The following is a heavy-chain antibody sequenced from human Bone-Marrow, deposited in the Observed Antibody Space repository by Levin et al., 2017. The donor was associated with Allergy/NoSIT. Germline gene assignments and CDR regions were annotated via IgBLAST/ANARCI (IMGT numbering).Heavy chain of an antibody. CDR2: IKEDGSEQ. D-gene: IGHD1-26*01. CDR3: ATGLDRRGAPLKPY. Sequence: GESLKISCAASGFTLSSYWMNWARQAPGKGLEWVANIKEDGSEQYYVDSVKGRFTISRDNAKNSLYLQMNSLRVEDTALYYCATGLDRRGAPLKPYWGQGTLVTVSS. CDR1: GFTLSSYW. J-gene: IGHJ4*02. V-gene: IGHV3-7*01.